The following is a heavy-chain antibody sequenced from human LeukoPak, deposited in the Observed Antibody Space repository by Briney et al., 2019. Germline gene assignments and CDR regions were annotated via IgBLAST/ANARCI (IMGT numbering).Heavy chain of an antibody. CDR2: ISGSGGTA. D-gene: IGHD3-22*01. J-gene: IGHJ4*02. CDR3: AKKGYYDGSGYYMYYFDH. CDR1: GFTFSIYA. V-gene: IGHV3-23*01. Sequence: GGSLRLSCAASGFTFSIYAMSWVRQAPGKGLEWVSAISGSGGTAYYTDSVKGRFTISRDNSKNTLYLQMNSLRAEDTAVYYCAKKGYYDGSGYYMYYFDHWGQGTLVTVSS.